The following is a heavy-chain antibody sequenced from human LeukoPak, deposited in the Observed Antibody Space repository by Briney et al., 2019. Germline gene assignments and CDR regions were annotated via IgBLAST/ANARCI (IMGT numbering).Heavy chain of an antibody. V-gene: IGHV1-3*01. J-gene: IGHJ1*01. Sequence: GASVKVSCKASGYTFTSYAMHWVRQAPGQRLEWMGWINAGNGNTKYSQKFQGRVTITRDTSASTAYMELSSLRSEDTAVYYCARNMYYYDSSGYSHQYFQHWGQGTLVTVSS. CDR2: INAGNGNT. CDR1: GYTFTSYA. D-gene: IGHD3-22*01. CDR3: ARNMYYYDSSGYSHQYFQH.